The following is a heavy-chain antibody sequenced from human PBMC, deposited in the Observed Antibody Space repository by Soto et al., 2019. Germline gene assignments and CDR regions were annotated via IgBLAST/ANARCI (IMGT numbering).Heavy chain of an antibody. V-gene: IGHV4-59*01. CDR2: IYYSGST. D-gene: IGHD1-26*01. J-gene: IGHJ4*02. CDR1: GGSISSYY. CDR3: ARGSVWALFDC. Sequence: QVQLQESGPGLVKPSETLSLTCTVSGGSISSYYWSWIRQPPGKGLEWIGYIYYSGSTNYNPTLKSRAPISEDTPKNQFSLKLSSVTAADTAVYGCARGSVWALFDCWGQGTLVTVSS.